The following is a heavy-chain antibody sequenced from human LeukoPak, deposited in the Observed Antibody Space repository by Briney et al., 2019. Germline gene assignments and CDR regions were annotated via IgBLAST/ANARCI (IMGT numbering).Heavy chain of an antibody. Sequence: ASVKVSCKASGYTFTDYYMHWVQQAPGKGLEWMGRVDPEDGETIYAEKFQGRVTITADTSTDTAYMELSSLRSEDTAVYCCATVAIVAGSTFDYWGQGTLVTVSS. D-gene: IGHD5-12*01. CDR1: GYTFTDYY. V-gene: IGHV1-69-2*01. CDR3: ATVAIVAGSTFDY. CDR2: VDPEDGET. J-gene: IGHJ4*02.